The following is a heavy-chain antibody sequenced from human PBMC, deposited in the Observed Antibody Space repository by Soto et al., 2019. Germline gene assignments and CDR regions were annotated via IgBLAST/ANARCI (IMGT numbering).Heavy chain of an antibody. CDR1: GVTFSSYA. V-gene: IGHV3-23*01. CDR2: ISGSGGST. D-gene: IGHD2-2*01. Sequence: GGSLRLSCAASGVTFSSYAMRWVRQAPGKGLEWVSAISGSGGSTYYADSVKGRFTISRDNSKNTLYLQMNSLRAEDTAVYYCARDRYCSSTSCYANPNYYDGMDVWGQGTTVTVSS. J-gene: IGHJ6*02. CDR3: ARDRYCSSTSCYANPNYYDGMDV.